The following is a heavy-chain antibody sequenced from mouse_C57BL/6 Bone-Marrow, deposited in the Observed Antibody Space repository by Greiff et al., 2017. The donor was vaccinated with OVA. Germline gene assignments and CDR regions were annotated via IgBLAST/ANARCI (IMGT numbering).Heavy chain of an antibody. CDR1: GFTFSSYT. V-gene: IGHV5-9*01. J-gene: IGHJ4*01. CDR2: ISGGGGNT. D-gene: IGHD1-1*01. Sequence: EVQVVESGGGLVKPGGSLKLSCAASGFTFSSYTMSWVRQTPEKRLEWVATISGGGGNTYYPDSVKGRFTISRDNAKNTLYLQMSSLRSEDTALYYCASFTTVEGYAMDYWGQGTSVTVSS. CDR3: ASFTTVEGYAMDY.